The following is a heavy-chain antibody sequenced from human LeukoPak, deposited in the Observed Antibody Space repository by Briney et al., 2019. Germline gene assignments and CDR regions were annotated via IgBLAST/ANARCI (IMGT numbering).Heavy chain of an antibody. V-gene: IGHV1-18*01. CDR1: AYTFTSYG. CDR3: ARASESGWREFHY. D-gene: IGHD6-19*01. J-gene: IGHJ4*02. Sequence: ASVKVSCKASAYTFTSYGISWVRQAPGQGLDWMGWISAYNGNTNYAQKFQGRVTMTTDTSTSTAYMELRSLRSDDTAVYDCARASESGWREFHYLGQGTLVTVSS. CDR2: ISAYNGNT.